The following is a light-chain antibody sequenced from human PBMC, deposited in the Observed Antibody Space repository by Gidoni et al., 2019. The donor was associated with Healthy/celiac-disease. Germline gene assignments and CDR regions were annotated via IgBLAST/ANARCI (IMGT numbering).Light chain of an antibody. J-gene: IGKJ1*01. Sequence: IVFTQSPGTLSLSPGERATLSCRASQSVSSSYLAWYKQKPGQAPRLLIYGASSRATGIPDRFSGSGSGTDFTLTISRLEPEDFAVYYCQQYGSSPWTFGQGTKVEIK. CDR3: QQYGSSPWT. CDR2: GAS. V-gene: IGKV3-20*01. CDR1: QSVSSSY.